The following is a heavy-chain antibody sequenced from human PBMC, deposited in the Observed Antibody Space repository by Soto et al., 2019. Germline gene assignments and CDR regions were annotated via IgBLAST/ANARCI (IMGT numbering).Heavy chain of an antibody. CDR1: GDSVSSNSAG. V-gene: IGHV6-1*01. CDR2: TYYRSKWYY. D-gene: IGHD1-26*01. Sequence: QTLSLTCAITGDSVSSNSAGWSWVRQSPSRGLEWLGRTYYRSKWYYEYAVSVRGRITINPDTSKNQYSLQLNSVTPEDTAVYFCARGEQYSGRIFDYWGQGTLVTVSS. CDR3: ARGEQYSGRIFDY. J-gene: IGHJ4*01.